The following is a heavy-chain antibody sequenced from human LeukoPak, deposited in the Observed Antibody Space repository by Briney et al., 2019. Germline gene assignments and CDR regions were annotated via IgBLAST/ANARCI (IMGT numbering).Heavy chain of an antibody. CDR3: ARDRLFYFHSPDYRAGYFYAMDV. V-gene: IGHV3-30-3*01. CDR2: TSHDESYK. J-gene: IGHJ6*02. D-gene: IGHD3-22*01. Sequence: GGSRRLSCSASGFTFNTYPMHWVRQSPGKGLEWVAVTSHDESYKFYAESVKGRFTISRDNSNNTLYLQMNTLRPEDTSVYYCARDRLFYFHSPDYRAGYFYAMDVWGQGTTVTVSS. CDR1: GFTFNTYP.